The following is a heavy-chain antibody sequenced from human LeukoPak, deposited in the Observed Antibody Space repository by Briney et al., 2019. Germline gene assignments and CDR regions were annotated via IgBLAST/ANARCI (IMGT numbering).Heavy chain of an antibody. Sequence: SETLSLTCAVYGGSFSGYYWSWIRQPPGKGLEWIGEINHSGSTNYNPSLKSRVTISVDTSKNQFSLKLSSVTAAGTAVYYCARAYYYDSSGYYYGFDPWGQGTLVTVSS. V-gene: IGHV4-34*01. CDR2: INHSGST. CDR3: ARAYYYDSSGYYYGFDP. D-gene: IGHD3-22*01. CDR1: GGSFSGYY. J-gene: IGHJ5*02.